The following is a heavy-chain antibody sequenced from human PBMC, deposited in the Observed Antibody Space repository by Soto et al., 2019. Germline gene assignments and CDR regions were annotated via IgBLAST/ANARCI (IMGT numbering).Heavy chain of an antibody. Sequence: SETLSLTCTVSGGSISSGGYYWSWIRQHPGKGLEWIGYIYYSGSTYYNPSLKSRVTISVDTSKNQFSLKLSSVTAADTAVYYCARESRYYGGGGREMRYYYYYYMDVSGNGTTLTVSS. CDR1: GGSISSGGYY. CDR3: ARESRYYGGGGREMRYYYYYYMDV. D-gene: IGHD4-17*01. V-gene: IGHV4-31*03. CDR2: IYYSGST. J-gene: IGHJ6*03.